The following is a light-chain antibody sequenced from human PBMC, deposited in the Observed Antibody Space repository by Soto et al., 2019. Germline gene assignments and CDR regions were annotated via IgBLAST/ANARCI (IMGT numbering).Light chain of an antibody. CDR3: QQYGGMWA. V-gene: IGKV1-8*01. CDR1: QGISSY. Sequence: AIRMTQSPSSFSASPGDRVTITCRASQGISSYLAWYQQKPGKAPKLLIYAASTLQSGVPSRFSGSGSGTEFILTINSLQPDDFATYCCQQYGGMWAFGQGTKVDIK. J-gene: IGKJ1*01. CDR2: AAS.